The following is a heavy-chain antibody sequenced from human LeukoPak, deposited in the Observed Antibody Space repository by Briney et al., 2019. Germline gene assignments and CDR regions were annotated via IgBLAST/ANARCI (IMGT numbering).Heavy chain of an antibody. J-gene: IGHJ5*02. V-gene: IGHV4-30-4*01. D-gene: IGHD3-22*01. CDR3: ARPYYYDSRIDP. CDR2: MYYGGST. Sequence: PSETLSLTCTVSGGSISSGDYHWSWIRQPPGKGLEWIAYMYYGGSTYYNPSLKSRVTMSADTSKNQLSLKLSSVTAADTAVYYCARPYYYDSRIDPWGQGILVTVSS. CDR1: GGSISSGDYH.